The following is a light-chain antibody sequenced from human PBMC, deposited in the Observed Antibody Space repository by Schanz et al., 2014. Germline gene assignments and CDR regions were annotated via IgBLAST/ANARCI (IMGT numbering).Light chain of an antibody. CDR3: QQRSIWVT. V-gene: IGKV3-11*01. Sequence: EIVLTQSPATLSVSPGDGATLSCRASQTVSSYLAWYQQKPGQAPRLLIYDASKRATGIPARFSGSGSRTDFTLTISSLEPEDSAVYYCQQRSIWVTFGGGTNVEIK. CDR1: QTVSSY. J-gene: IGKJ4*01. CDR2: DAS.